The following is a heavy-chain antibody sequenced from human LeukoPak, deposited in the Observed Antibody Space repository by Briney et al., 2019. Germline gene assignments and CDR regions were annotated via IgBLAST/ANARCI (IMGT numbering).Heavy chain of an antibody. CDR3: ARGHNKYYYDSRGTKIFDY. CDR2: TNHSGST. CDR1: GGSFSGYY. V-gene: IGHV4-34*01. J-gene: IGHJ4*02. Sequence: SETLSLTCAVYGGSFSGYYWSWIRQPPGKGLEWIGETNHSGSTNYNPSLKSRVTISVDTSKNQFSLKLSSVTAADTAVYYCARGHNKYYYDSRGTKIFDYWGQGTLVTVSS. D-gene: IGHD3-22*01.